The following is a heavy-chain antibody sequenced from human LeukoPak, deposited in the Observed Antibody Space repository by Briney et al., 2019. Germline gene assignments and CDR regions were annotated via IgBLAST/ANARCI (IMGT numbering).Heavy chain of an antibody. J-gene: IGHJ4*02. Sequence: PGGSLRLSCTGSGFTFGGYLMSWVRQAPGKGLEWVSAISGSGGSTYYADSVKGRFTISRDNSKNTLYLQMNSLRAEDTAVYYCAKEGDIIRSYFDYWGQGTLATVSS. CDR3: AKEGDIIRSYFDY. D-gene: IGHD3-10*01. V-gene: IGHV3-23*01. CDR1: GFTFGGYL. CDR2: ISGSGGST.